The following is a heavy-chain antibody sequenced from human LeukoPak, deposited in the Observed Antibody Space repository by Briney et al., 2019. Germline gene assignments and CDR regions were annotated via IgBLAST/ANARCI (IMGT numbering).Heavy chain of an antibody. CDR1: GFTFSSYG. Sequence: GRSLRLSCAASGFTFSSYGMHWVRQAPGKGLEWVAVISYDGRKTLYADSVKGRFTISRDNSKNTLYFQLNSLRAEDTAVYFCAKDSDYYDSSGSSFDSWGQGTLVTVSS. CDR2: ISYDGRKT. J-gene: IGHJ4*02. CDR3: AKDSDYYDSSGSSFDS. D-gene: IGHD3-22*01. V-gene: IGHV3-30*19.